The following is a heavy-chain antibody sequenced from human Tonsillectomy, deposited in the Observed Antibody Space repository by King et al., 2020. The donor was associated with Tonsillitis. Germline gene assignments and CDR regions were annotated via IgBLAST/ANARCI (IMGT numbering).Heavy chain of an antibody. V-gene: IGHV5-51*01. CDR1: GYSFTNYW. Sequence: QLVQSGAEVKKPGESVKISCKGAGYSFTNYWIGWVRQMPGKGLEWMGVIYPGDSETRYSPSFQGQVTIPADKSIRIVYLQWSSLKASDTAMYYCARLEVVPPRGRPATFAFDIWGQGTMVTVSS. J-gene: IGHJ3*02. CDR2: IYPGDSET. CDR3: ARLEVVPPRGRPATFAFDI. D-gene: IGHD1-26*01.